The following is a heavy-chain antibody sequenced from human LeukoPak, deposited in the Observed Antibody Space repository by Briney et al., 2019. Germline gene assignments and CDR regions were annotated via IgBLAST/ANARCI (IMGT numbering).Heavy chain of an antibody. CDR2: INWNGGST. CDR1: GFTFDDYG. V-gene: IGHV3-20*04. Sequence: PGGSLRLSCAASGFTFDDYGMSWVRHAPGKGLEWVSGINWNGGSTVYADSVKGRFTISRDNAKNSLYLQMNSLRAEDTALYYCAVVAAAGTWSYYYMDVWGKGTTVTVSS. J-gene: IGHJ6*03. CDR3: AVVAAAGTWSYYYMDV. D-gene: IGHD6-13*01.